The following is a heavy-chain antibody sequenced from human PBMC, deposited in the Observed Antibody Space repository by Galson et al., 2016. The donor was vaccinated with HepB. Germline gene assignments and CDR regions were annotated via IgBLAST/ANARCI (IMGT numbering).Heavy chain of an antibody. Sequence: SLRLSCAGSGFIVSSHYMNWVRQPPGKGLEWVAIIYSGGATYYADSVKGRFTISRDNPKNTLHLQMNSLRAEDTAVYYCARDPGRIAAAGHFDSWGQGTLVTVSS. J-gene: IGHJ5*01. V-gene: IGHV3-53*01. D-gene: IGHD6-13*01. CDR1: GFIVSSHY. CDR3: ARDPGRIAAAGHFDS. CDR2: IYSGGAT.